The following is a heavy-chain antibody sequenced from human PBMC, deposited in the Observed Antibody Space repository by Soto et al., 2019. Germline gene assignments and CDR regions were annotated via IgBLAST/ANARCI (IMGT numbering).Heavy chain of an antibody. CDR1: GFTFSNHP. D-gene: IGHD3-10*01. CDR2: ISDDGIST. J-gene: IGHJ6*02. Sequence: GGSLRLSCAASGFTFSNHPMTWVRQAPGKGLEWVSAISDDGISTYYADSVKGRFTISRDNSKNTLYVQMNSLRADDTAVYYCALQGGSGSYYPDSYGMDVWGQGTTVTVSS. V-gene: IGHV3-23*01. CDR3: ALQGGSGSYYPDSYGMDV.